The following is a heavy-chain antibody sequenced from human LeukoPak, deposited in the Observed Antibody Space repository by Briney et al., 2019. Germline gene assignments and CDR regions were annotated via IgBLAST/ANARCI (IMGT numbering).Heavy chain of an antibody. CDR3: ARAFRIAAAGTGLGY. D-gene: IGHD6-13*01. CDR1: GYAFTGYY. V-gene: IGHV1-2*02. Sequence: GASVKVSCKASGYAFTGYYMHWVRQAPGQGLEWMGWINPNSGGTNYAQKFQGRVTMTRDTSISTAYMELSRLRSDDTAVYYCARAFRIAAAGTGLGYWGQGTLVTVSS. J-gene: IGHJ4*02. CDR2: INPNSGGT.